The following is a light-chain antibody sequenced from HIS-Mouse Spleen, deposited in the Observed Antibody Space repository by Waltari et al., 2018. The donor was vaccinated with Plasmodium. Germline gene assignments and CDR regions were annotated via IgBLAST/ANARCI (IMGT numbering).Light chain of an antibody. V-gene: IGLV3-25*03. Sequence: SYELTQPPSVSVSPGQTARLTCSGDALQKQYAYWYQQKPGQAPVLVIYKDSERPSGIPERFSGSSSGTTVTLTISGVQAEDEADYYCQSADSSGTYWVFGGGTKLTVL. CDR1: ALQKQY. J-gene: IGLJ3*02. CDR2: KDS. CDR3: QSADSSGTYWV.